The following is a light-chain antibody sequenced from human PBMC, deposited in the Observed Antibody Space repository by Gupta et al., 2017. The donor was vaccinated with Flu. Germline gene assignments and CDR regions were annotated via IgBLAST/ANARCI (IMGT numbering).Light chain of an antibody. CDR1: TRDIGTYNL. CDR3: CSYAGSDAVWV. Sequence: QSALTQPASVSGSPGQPITISCTGSTRDIGTYNLVSWYQQHPGEAPRLIIFQNIKRPSGVSYRFSGTKSANAASLTISGLQREDEADYYGCSYAGSDAVWVFGAGTRVTVL. V-gene: IGLV2-23*02. J-gene: IGLJ1*01. CDR2: QNI.